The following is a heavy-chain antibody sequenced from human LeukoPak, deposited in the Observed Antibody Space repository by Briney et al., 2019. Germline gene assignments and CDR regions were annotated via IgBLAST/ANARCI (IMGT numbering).Heavy chain of an antibody. CDR1: GFTFSSYG. J-gene: IGHJ4*02. CDR2: ISYDGSNK. Sequence: GGSLRLSCAASGFTFSSYGMHWVRQAPGKGLEWVAVISYDGSNKYYADSVKGRFTISRDNSKNTLYLQMNSLRAEDTAVYYCAKDGWRDYWGQGTLVTVSS. CDR3: AKDGWRDY. D-gene: IGHD2-15*01. V-gene: IGHV3-30*18.